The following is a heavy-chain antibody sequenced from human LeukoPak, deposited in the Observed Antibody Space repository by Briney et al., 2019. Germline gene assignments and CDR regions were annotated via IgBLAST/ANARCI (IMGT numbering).Heavy chain of an antibody. Sequence: GGSLRLSCAASGFTFSSYNMNWVRQAPGKGLEWVSSISSSSSDIYYVDSVKGRFTISRDNAKKSLYLQMHSLRAEDTAVYYCARDRSVEWLLFSYYYYGMDVWGQGTTVTVSS. D-gene: IGHD3-3*01. CDR2: ISSSSSDI. V-gene: IGHV3-21*01. CDR3: ARDRSVEWLLFSYYYYGMDV. CDR1: GFTFSSYN. J-gene: IGHJ6*02.